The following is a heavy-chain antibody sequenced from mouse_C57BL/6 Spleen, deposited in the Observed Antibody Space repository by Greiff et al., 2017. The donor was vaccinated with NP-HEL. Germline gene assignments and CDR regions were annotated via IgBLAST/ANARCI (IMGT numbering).Heavy chain of an antibody. J-gene: IGHJ2*01. V-gene: IGHV5-6*01. CDR3: ARQVHFDY. CDR1: GFTFSSYG. Sequence: EVKLVESGGDLVKPGGSLKLSCAASGFTFSSYGMSWVRQTPDKRLEWVATISSGGSYTYYPDSVKGRFTISRDNAKNTLYLQMSSLKSEDTAMYYCARQVHFDYWGQGTTLTVSS. CDR2: ISSGGSYT.